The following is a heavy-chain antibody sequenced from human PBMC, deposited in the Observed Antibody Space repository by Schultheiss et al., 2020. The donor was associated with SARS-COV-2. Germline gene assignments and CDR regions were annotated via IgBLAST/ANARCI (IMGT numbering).Heavy chain of an antibody. D-gene: IGHD5-12*01. Sequence: GGSLRLSCAASGFTFSSYWMSWVRQAPGKGLEWVANIKQDGSEKYYADSVKGRFTISRDNSKNSLYLQMNSLRAEDTAVYYCARAGIVATIKDDYWGQGTLVTVSS. J-gene: IGHJ4*02. CDR1: GFTFSSYW. V-gene: IGHV3-7*04. CDR3: ARAGIVATIKDDY. CDR2: IKQDGSEK.